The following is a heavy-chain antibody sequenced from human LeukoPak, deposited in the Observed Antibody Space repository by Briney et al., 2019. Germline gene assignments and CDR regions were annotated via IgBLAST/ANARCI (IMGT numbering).Heavy chain of an antibody. CDR2: ISGSGGST. CDR1: GFTFSTYT. Sequence: GGSLRLSCAASGFTFSTYTMSWVRQAPGKGLEWVSAISGSGGSTYYADSVKGRFTISRDNSKNTLYLQMNSLRAEDTAVYYCAIAHYDSSGIFDYWGQGTLVTVSS. J-gene: IGHJ4*02. CDR3: AIAHYDSSGIFDY. V-gene: IGHV3-23*01. D-gene: IGHD3-22*01.